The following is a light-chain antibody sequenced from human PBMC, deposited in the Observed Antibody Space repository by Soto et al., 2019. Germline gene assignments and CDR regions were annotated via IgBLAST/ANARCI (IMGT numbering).Light chain of an antibody. CDR2: WAS. J-gene: IGKJ1*01. Sequence: DIVMTQSPDSLAVSLGARATINCKSSQSVLYSSNNKNYLAGYQQKPGQPPKLLIYWASTRESGVPDRFSGSGSGTDFTLTISSLQAEDVEVYYCQQYYSTLWTFGQGTKVEIK. CDR3: QQYYSTLWT. CDR1: QSVLYSSNNKNY. V-gene: IGKV4-1*01.